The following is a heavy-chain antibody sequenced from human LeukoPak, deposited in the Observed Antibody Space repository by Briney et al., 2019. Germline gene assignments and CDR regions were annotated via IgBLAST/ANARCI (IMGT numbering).Heavy chain of an antibody. J-gene: IGHJ6*02. CDR3: ASTKPSYGMDV. V-gene: IGHV4-4*02. Sequence: EWIGEIYHSGSTNYNPSLKSRVTISVDKSKNQFSLKLSSVTAADTAVYYCASTKPSYGMDVWGQGTTVTVSS. CDR2: IYHSGST.